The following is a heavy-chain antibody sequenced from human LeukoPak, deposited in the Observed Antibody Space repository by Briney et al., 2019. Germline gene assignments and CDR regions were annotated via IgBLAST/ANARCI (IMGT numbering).Heavy chain of an antibody. CDR2: IIPIFGTA. J-gene: IGHJ4*02. CDR1: GGTFSSYA. CDR3: ARTGPYYYDSSGSIHFDY. D-gene: IGHD3-22*01. Sequence: ASVKVSCKASGGTFSSYAISWVRQAPGQGLEWMGGIIPIFGTANYAQKFQGRVTITADESTSTAYMELSSLRSEDTAVYYCARTGPYYYDSSGSIHFDYWGQGTLVTVSS. V-gene: IGHV1-69*01.